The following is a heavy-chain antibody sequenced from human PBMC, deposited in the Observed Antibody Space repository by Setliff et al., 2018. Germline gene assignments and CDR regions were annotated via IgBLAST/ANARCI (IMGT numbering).Heavy chain of an antibody. V-gene: IGHV1-69*05. Sequence: SVKVSCKASGGTFSSYGISWVRQAPGQGLEWMGGTIPIFGITDYAQKFQGRATIITDESTSTAYMELSSLRSEDTTVYYCAREGVDSRSSTDYRYYMDVWGKGTTVTVSS. CDR1: GGTFSSYG. CDR2: TIPIFGIT. J-gene: IGHJ6*03. CDR3: AREGVDSRSSTDYRYYMDV. D-gene: IGHD6-6*01.